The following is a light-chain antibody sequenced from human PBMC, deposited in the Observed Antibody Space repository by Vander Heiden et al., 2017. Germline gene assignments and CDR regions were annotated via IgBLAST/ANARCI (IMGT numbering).Light chain of an antibody. J-gene: IGLJ3*02. Sequence: QSVLTQPPSVSAPPGQKVTISCSGSSSNIGKNYVSWYHQVPATAPKLLLYENNKRRSGRPDRCSGAKSGTSATLGTTGLQTGDEGAYYCGTGDTSLSAGVFGGGTKLTGL. CDR1: SSNIGKNY. CDR2: ENN. V-gene: IGLV1-51*02. CDR3: GTGDTSLSAGV.